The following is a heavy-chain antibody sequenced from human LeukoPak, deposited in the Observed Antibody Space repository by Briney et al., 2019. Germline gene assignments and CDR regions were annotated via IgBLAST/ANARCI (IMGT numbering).Heavy chain of an antibody. V-gene: IGHV3-11*04. J-gene: IGHJ3*02. Sequence: GGSLRLSCAASGFTFSDYYMSWIRQAPGKGLEWVSYISSSGSTIYYADSVKGRFTISRDNAKNSLYLQMNSLRAEDTAVYYCARGIDDFWSGYLEVDAFDIWGQGTMVTVSS. D-gene: IGHD3-3*01. CDR2: ISSSGSTI. CDR3: ARGIDDFWSGYLEVDAFDI. CDR1: GFTFSDYY.